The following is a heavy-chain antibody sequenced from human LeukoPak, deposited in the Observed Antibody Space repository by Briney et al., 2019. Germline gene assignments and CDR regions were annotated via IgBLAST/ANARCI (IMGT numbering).Heavy chain of an antibody. CDR1: GGSFSGYY. CDR3: ARNRYNWNRGGWFDP. J-gene: IGHJ5*02. CDR2: INHSGST. Sequence: SETLSLTCAVYGGSFSGYYWSWIRQPPGKGLEWIGEINHSGSTNYNPSLTSRVTISVDTSKNQFSLKLSSVTAADTAVYYCARNRYNWNRGGWFDPWGQGTLVTVSS. D-gene: IGHD1-20*01. V-gene: IGHV4-34*01.